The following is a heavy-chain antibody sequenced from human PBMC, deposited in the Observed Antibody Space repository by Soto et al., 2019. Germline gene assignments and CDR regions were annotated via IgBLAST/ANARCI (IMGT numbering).Heavy chain of an antibody. V-gene: IGHV1-18*01. CDR3: ARPLRGYSYGTAFDI. CDR1: GYTFTSYG. CDR2: ISAYNGNT. Sequence: ASVKVSCKASGYTFTSYGISWVRQAPGQGLEWMGWISAYNGNTNYAQKLQGRVTMTTDTSTSTAYMELRSLGSDDTAVYYCARPLRGYSYGTAFDIWGQGTMVTVSS. D-gene: IGHD5-18*01. J-gene: IGHJ3*02.